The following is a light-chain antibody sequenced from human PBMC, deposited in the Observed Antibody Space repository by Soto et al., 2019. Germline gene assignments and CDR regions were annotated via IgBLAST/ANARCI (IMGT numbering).Light chain of an antibody. V-gene: IGKV1-12*01. CDR3: QQTNSFPRT. Sequence: DIQMTQSPPSVSASVGDRVTITCRASQGIRSWLAWYQQKLGKAPNLLIYEASSLKSGVPSRFSGSGSGTDFSLTISSLQPEDFATYYCQQTNSFPRTFGHGTKVDIK. CDR2: EAS. J-gene: IGKJ1*01. CDR1: QGIRSW.